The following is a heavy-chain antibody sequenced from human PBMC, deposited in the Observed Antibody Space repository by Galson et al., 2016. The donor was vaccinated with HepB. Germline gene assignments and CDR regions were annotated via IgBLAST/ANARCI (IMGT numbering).Heavy chain of an antibody. CDR1: GGPITDYY. V-gene: IGHV4-59*01. CDR3: ARDRYYHNSGFRRFDY. J-gene: IGHJ4*02. CDR2: IYFRGTT. Sequence: ETLSLTCNVSGGPITDYYWSWIRQPPGKGLEWIGYIYFRGTTNYHPSLESRVTISVDTSKNQFSLKLTSVTAADTAVYYCARDRYYHNSGFRRFDYWGRGTLVSVSS. D-gene: IGHD3-22*01.